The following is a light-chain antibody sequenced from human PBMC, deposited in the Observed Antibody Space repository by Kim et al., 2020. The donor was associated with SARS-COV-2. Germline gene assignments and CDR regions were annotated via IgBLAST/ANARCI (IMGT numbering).Light chain of an antibody. V-gene: IGKV4-1*01. CDR1: QSVFHNPNNKNY. CDR2: WAS. Sequence: RATISCKSSQSVFHNPNNKNYLAWYQQKSGQPPKLLIYWASTRESGVPDRFSGSGSGTDFTLTICSLQAEDVAVYFCHQYATFPYSFGQGTKLEI. J-gene: IGKJ2*03. CDR3: HQYATFPYS.